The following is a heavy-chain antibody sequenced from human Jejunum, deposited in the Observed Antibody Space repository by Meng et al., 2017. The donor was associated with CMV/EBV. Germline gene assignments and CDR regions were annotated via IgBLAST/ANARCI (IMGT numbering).Heavy chain of an antibody. CDR2: IYWDDDK. V-gene: IGHV2-5*02. Sequence: FSLTSRPVGVGWIRPPTGQALEWLAFIYWDDDKRYNPSLKNRLTITKDAPRNQVVLTMTNMDPADTATYHCVHRKDYSGNWNGGSADFWGQGALVTVSS. CDR1: FSLTSRPVG. CDR3: VHRKDYSGNWNGGSADF. J-gene: IGHJ4*02. D-gene: IGHD1-1*01.